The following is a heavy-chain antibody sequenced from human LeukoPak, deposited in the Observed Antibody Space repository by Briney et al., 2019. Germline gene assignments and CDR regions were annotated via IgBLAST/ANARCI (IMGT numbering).Heavy chain of an antibody. CDR3: ATSPGGDQRDWFGG. D-gene: IGHD2-21*02. J-gene: IGHJ6*02. CDR2: IRSRAYGGTT. V-gene: IGHV3-49*03. CDR1: GFTFDDFG. Sequence: GGSERLSCIASGFTFDDFGMGWFRQAPGKGLEWVGFIRSRAYGGTTEYAAYVKGRFTISRDDSKSITYLQMNSLRTEDTAVYYCATSPGGDQRDWFGGRGQMATVTVSS.